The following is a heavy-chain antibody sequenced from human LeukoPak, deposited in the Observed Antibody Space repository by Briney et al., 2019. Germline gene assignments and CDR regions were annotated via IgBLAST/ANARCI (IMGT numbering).Heavy chain of an antibody. CDR2: IYTIGST. D-gene: IGHD3-22*01. V-gene: IGHV4-61*02. J-gene: IGHJ4*02. CDR1: GGSISSGSYY. Sequence: SETLSLTCTVSGGSISSGSYYWSWIRQPAGKGLEWIGRIYTIGSTNYNPSLKRRVTISVDTSKNQFSLKLSSVTAADTAVYYCARGEYYYDSSGYGVFDYWGQGTLVTVSS. CDR3: ARGEYYYDSSGYGVFDY.